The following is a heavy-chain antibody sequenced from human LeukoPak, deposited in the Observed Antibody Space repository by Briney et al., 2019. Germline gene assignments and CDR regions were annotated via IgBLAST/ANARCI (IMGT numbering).Heavy chain of an antibody. D-gene: IGHD1-26*01. CDR3: ARRVEWEQSYWYFDL. V-gene: IGHV4-59*12. J-gene: IGHJ2*01. CDR2: IYYSGST. Sequence: NPSETLSLTCTVSGGSISSYYWSWIRQPPGKGLEWIGYIYYSGSTNYNPSLKSRVTISVDTSKNQFSLKLSSVTAADTAVYYCARRVEWEQSYWYFDLWGRGTLVTVSS. CDR1: GGSISSYY.